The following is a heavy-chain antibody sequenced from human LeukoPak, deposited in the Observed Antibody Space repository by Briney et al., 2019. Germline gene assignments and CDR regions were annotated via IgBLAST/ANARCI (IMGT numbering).Heavy chain of an antibody. CDR3: ARVRYSSGWYDGLDY. CDR1: GGSISSYY. Sequence: SETLPLTCTVSGGSISSYYWNWIRQPPGKRLEWIGYIYYSGSTNYNPSLKSRVTISVDTSKNQFSLKLSSVTAADTAVYYCARVRYSSGWYDGLDYWGQGTLVTVSS. D-gene: IGHD6-19*01. V-gene: IGHV4-59*01. CDR2: IYYSGST. J-gene: IGHJ4*02.